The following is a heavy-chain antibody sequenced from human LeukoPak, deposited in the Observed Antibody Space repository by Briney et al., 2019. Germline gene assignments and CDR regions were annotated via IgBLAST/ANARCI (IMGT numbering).Heavy chain of an antibody. CDR3: ARGITIFGVVIDY. V-gene: IGHV3-21*01. CDR1: GFTFSSYS. Sequence: NAGGSLRLSCAASGFTFSSYSMNWVRQAPGKGLEWVSSISSSSSYIYYADSVKGRFTISRDNAKNSLYLQMNSLRAEDTAVYYCARGITIFGVVIDYWGQGTLATVSS. D-gene: IGHD3-3*01. CDR2: ISSSSSYI. J-gene: IGHJ4*02.